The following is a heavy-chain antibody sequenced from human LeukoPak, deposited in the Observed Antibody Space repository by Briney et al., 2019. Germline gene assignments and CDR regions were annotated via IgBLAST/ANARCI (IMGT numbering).Heavy chain of an antibody. CDR3: ARGISDVFPYISY. CDR1: RSTFRSDS. V-gene: IGHV3-21*01. Sequence: GCGLTLASAHSRSTFRSDSMNWSCQAPGNGLKWDSSISSSSSYIYYADSVKGRFTISRDNAKNSLYLQMNSLRAEDTAVYYCARGISDVFPYISYWGQLTLVIVSS. D-gene: IGHD3-10*02. CDR2: ISSSSSYI. J-gene: IGHJ4*02.